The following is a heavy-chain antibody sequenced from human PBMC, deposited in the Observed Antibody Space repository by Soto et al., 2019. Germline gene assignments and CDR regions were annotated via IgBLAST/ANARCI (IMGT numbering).Heavy chain of an antibody. D-gene: IGHD2-2*01. CDR3: ANEPQYQLLYYMDV. CDR1: GFTFDDYA. J-gene: IGHJ6*03. V-gene: IGHV3-9*01. Sequence: PGRSLRLSCAASGFTFDDYAMHWVRQAPGKGLEWVSGISWNSGSKGYADSVKGRFTISRDNAKNSLYLQMNSLRAEDTAVHYCANEPQYQLLYYMDVWGKGTTVTVSS. CDR2: ISWNSGSK.